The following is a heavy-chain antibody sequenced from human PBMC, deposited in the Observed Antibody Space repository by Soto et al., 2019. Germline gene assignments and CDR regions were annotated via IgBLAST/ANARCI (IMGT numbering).Heavy chain of an antibody. V-gene: IGHV3-15*07. CDR3: TTVLMITFGGAPEVFDY. CDR1: GFTFSNAW. D-gene: IGHD3-16*01. Sequence: EVQLVESGGGLVKPGGSLRLSCAASGFTFSNAWMNWVRQAPGKGLEWVGRIKSKTDGGTTDYAAPVKGRFTISRDDSKNTLYLQTHSLKTEDTAVYYCTTVLMITFGGAPEVFDYWGQGTLVTVSS. J-gene: IGHJ4*02. CDR2: IKSKTDGGTT.